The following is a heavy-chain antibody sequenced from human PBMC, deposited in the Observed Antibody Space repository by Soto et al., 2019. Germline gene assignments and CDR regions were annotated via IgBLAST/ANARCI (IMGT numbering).Heavy chain of an antibody. CDR1: QFTIGNFW. CDR2: IKKDDGES. J-gene: IGHJ3*01. Sequence: LVQSGGGVVPPGESLTLPCAASQFTIGNFWMNWVRQAPGKGLEWGANIKKDDGESDYLASAKGRYTIYRDNDWKSSYLQMRGLRAGDSAVYFCARSNRRDSAFRAFTLWGVGTVVTVSS. V-gene: IGHV3-7*03. D-gene: IGHD3-16*01. CDR3: ARSNRRDSAFRAFTL.